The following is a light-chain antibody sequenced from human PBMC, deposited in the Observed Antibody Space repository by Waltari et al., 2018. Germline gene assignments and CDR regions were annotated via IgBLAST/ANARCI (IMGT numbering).Light chain of an antibody. V-gene: IGKV3-20*01. CDR3: QKHDRLPAT. CDR2: GAS. CDR1: QSIDRY. J-gene: IGKJ1*01. Sequence: EIVLTQSPDTLSLSPGERATLSCRASQSIDRYLVWYQQKLGQAPRLLVYGASHGASGIPDRFSGSGSGTDFSLTISRLEPEDFAVYHCQKHDRLPATFGQGTKVEIK.